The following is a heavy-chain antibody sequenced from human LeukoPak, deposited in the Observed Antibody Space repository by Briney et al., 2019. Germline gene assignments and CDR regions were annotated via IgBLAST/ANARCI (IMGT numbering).Heavy chain of an antibody. J-gene: IGHJ4*02. Sequence: GSSVKVSCKASGGTFSSYAISWVRQAPGQGLEWMGRIIPIFGTANYAQKFQGRVTITTDESTSTACMELSSLRSEDTAVYYCARNPSYSSGWYYFDYWGQGTMVTVSS. CDR2: IIPIFGTA. CDR1: GGTFSSYA. V-gene: IGHV1-69*05. D-gene: IGHD6-19*01. CDR3: ARNPSYSSGWYYFDY.